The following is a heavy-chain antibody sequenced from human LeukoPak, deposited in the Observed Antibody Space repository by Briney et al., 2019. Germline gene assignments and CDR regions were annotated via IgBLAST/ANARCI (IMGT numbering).Heavy chain of an antibody. CDR1: GGSISSSSYY. Sequence: SETLSLTCTVSGGSISSSSYYWGWIRQPPGKGLEWIGSIYYSGSTYNNPSLKSRVTISVDTSKNQFSLKLSSVTAADTAVYYCARAGYGDYGVALWGQGTLVTVSS. CDR2: IYYSGST. CDR3: ARAGYGDYGVAL. D-gene: IGHD4-17*01. V-gene: IGHV4-39*01. J-gene: IGHJ4*02.